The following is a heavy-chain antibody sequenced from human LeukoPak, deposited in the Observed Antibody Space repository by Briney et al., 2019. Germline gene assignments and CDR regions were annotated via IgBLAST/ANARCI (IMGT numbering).Heavy chain of an antibody. Sequence: ASVKVSCKASGYTFTSYGISWVRQAPGQGLEWMGWISAYNGNTNYAQKFQERVTITRDMSTSTAYMELSSLRSEDTAVYYCAAERGGTAMVEPGFDYWGQGTLVTVSS. CDR2: ISAYNGNT. D-gene: IGHD5-18*01. V-gene: IGHV1-18*01. J-gene: IGHJ4*02. CDR3: AAERGGTAMVEPGFDY. CDR1: GYTFTSYG.